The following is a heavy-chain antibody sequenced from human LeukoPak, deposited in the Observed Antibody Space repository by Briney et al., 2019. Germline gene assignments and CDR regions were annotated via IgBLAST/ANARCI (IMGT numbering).Heavy chain of an antibody. CDR3: ASGGRISAANWFDP. D-gene: IGHD6-13*01. CDR2: VYPSGRT. CDR1: GGSISTYY. Sequence: SETLSLTCTVSGGSISTYYWSWIRQPAGKGLEWIARVYPSGRTSYNPSLENRVTMSVDTSKKQFSLKLRSVTAADTAVYYCASGGRISAANWFDPWGQGTLVTVSS. V-gene: IGHV4-4*07. J-gene: IGHJ5*02.